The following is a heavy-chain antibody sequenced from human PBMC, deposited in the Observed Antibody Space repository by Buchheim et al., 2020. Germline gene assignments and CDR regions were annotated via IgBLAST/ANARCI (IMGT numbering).Heavy chain of an antibody. J-gene: IGHJ6*02. CDR1: GFTFSSYS. D-gene: IGHD2-2*01. Sequence: EVQLVESGGGLVQPGGSLRLSCAASGFTFSSYSMNWVRQAPGKGLEWVSYISSSSSTIYYADSVKGRFTISRDNAKNSLYLQMNSLRDEDTAVYYCARGDIVLVPAASPTHNSLSDSYYYGMDVWGQGTT. V-gene: IGHV3-48*02. CDR2: ISSSSSTI. CDR3: ARGDIVLVPAASPTHNSLSDSYYYGMDV.